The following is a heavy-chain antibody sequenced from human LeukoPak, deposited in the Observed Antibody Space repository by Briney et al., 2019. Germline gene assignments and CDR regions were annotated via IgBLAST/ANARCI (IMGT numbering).Heavy chain of an antibody. Sequence: QTGGSLRLSCVASGFTFSGYWMHWARQLPGKGLVWVSRISPTGSTTSYADSVKGRFTVSRDNAKNTLYLQVNNLRAEDTAVYYCARGPNSNWSGLDFWGQGTLLTVSS. CDR2: ISPTGSTT. J-gene: IGHJ4*02. CDR1: GFTFSGYW. V-gene: IGHV3-74*01. CDR3: ARGPNSNWSGLDF. D-gene: IGHD6-6*01.